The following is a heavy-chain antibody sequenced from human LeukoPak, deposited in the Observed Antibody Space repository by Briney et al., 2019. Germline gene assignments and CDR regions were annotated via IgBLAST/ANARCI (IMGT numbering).Heavy chain of an antibody. CDR1: GGSISSGSYY. D-gene: IGHD3-22*01. CDR3: ARASYSYDINGWVPFDY. J-gene: IGHJ4*02. Sequence: SETLSLTCTVSGGSISSGSYYWSWIRQPAGKGLEWIGRIYTSGSTNYNPSLKSRVTISVDTSKNQFSLKLNSVTAADTAVYYCARASYSYDINGWVPFDYWGQGTLVTVSS. CDR2: IYTSGST. V-gene: IGHV4-61*02.